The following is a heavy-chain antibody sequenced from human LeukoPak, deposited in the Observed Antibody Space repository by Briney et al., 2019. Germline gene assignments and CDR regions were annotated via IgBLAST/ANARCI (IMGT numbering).Heavy chain of an antibody. CDR1: GGSISSYY. J-gene: IGHJ4*02. Sequence: PSETLSLTCTVSGGSISSYYWSWIRQPPGKGLEWIGYIYYSGSNNYNPSLKSRVTISVDTSKNQFSLKLSSVTAADTAVYYYAREGMAVPAFFEYWGQGTLVTVSS. CDR3: AREGMAVPAFFEY. D-gene: IGHD2-8*01. V-gene: IGHV4-59*01. CDR2: IYYSGSN.